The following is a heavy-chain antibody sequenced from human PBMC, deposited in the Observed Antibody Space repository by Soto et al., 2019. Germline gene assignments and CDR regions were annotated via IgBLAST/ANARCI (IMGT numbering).Heavy chain of an antibody. D-gene: IGHD3-10*01. Sequence: PVGSLRLSCAVSGFTFSRFAMSWVCQAPGKGLEWVSTITGSGDNTYYPDSVRGRFTISRDHSKNTLSLHMRSLRADDTAVYYCACTYYYGSDALGGFDYWGQGTLVTVSS. CDR3: ACTYYYGSDALGGFDY. J-gene: IGHJ4*02. V-gene: IGHV3-23*01. CDR2: ITGSGDNT. CDR1: GFTFSRFA.